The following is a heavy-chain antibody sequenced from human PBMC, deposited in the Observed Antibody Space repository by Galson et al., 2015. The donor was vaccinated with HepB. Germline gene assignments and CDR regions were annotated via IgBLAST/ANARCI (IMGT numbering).Heavy chain of an antibody. CDR3: ATSDGHTFDPYLMDV. CDR2: LIPVFGEP. D-gene: IGHD3-9*01. CDR1: GGNFNIYS. Sequence: SVKVSCKASGGNFNIYSLSWVRQAPGQGLEWMGGLIPVFGEPSYAQRFQGRVTISADKSTSTAYMELSSLRSEDTAVYYCATSDGHTFDPYLMDVWGRGTTVIVSS. J-gene: IGHJ6*03. V-gene: IGHV1-69*06.